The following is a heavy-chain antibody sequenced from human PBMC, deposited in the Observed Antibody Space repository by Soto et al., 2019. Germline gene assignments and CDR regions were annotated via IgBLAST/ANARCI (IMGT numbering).Heavy chain of an antibody. D-gene: IGHD3-10*01. J-gene: IGHJ5*02. V-gene: IGHV1-69*04. CDR3: ARDNTMVRGQTAFWFDP. CDR1: GGTFSSYT. Sequence: ASVKVSCKASGGTFSSYTISWVRQAPGQGLEWMGRIIPILGIANYAQKFQGRVTITADKSTSTAYMELSSLRSEDTAVYYCARDNTMVRGQTAFWFDPWGQGTLVTVSS. CDR2: IIPILGIA.